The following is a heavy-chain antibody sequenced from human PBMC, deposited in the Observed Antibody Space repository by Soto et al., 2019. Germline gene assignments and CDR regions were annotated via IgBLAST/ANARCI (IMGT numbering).Heavy chain of an antibody. J-gene: IGHJ4*02. CDR1: GGSIGSGSYY. V-gene: IGHV4-31*03. CDR3: ARAGYDRDGGGYYYFDY. CDR2: INYSGST. Sequence: QVQLQESGPGLVKPSQTLSLTCTVSGGSIGSGSYYWSWIRQHPGKGLECIGYINYSGSTFYIPSLKSRVNTSIDTSTNQFSLKLSSVTAADTAVYYCARAGYDRDGGGYYYFDYWGQGTLVTVSS. D-gene: IGHD3-22*01.